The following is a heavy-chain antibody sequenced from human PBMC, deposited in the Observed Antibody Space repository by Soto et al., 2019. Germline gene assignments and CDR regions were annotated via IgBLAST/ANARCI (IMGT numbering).Heavy chain of an antibody. V-gene: IGHV1-18*01. CDR3: ARYRGDPYWYFDL. CDR1: GYTFTEYD. J-gene: IGHJ2*01. D-gene: IGHD4-17*01. Sequence: QVQLVQSGAEVRKPGASVKVSCKASGYTFTEYDISWVRQAPGQGLEWMGWISVYNDNGHYAEKVQGRVTLTIDKSTSTAYMEMRSLISDDTAIYYCARYRGDPYWYFDLWGRGTLVTVSS. CDR2: ISVYNDNG.